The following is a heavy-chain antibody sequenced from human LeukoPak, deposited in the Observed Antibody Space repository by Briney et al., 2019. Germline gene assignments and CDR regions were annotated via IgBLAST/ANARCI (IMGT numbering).Heavy chain of an antibody. CDR1: GGSISSYS. CDR3: ARHLSGDYAWFDP. J-gene: IGHJ5*02. D-gene: IGHD4-17*01. V-gene: IGHV4-59*08. CDR2: IYYSGST. Sequence: SETLSLTCTVSGGSISSYSWSWIRQPPGKALEWMGYIYYSGSTNYNPSLKGRLTISVDTSKNQFSLRLSSVTAADTAMYYCARHLSGDYAWFDPYGQGTLVTVSS.